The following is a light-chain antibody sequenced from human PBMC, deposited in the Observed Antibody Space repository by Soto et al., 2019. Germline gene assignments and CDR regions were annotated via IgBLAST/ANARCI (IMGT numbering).Light chain of an antibody. CDR2: DTS. Sequence: EIVLTQSPVTLSLSPGDRATLSCRASQTVSKYLAWYQQKPGQPPRLLVYDTSNRASGIPARFSGSGSGTDFTLTTSSLEPEYFAVYYCQERSKWPMVTFGPGTKVD. CDR1: QTVSKY. CDR3: QERSKWPMVT. J-gene: IGKJ3*01. V-gene: IGKV3-11*01.